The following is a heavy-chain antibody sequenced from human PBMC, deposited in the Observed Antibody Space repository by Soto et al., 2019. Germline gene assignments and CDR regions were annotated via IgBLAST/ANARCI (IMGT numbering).Heavy chain of an antibody. J-gene: IGHJ6*02. CDR1: GLTFSRYT. CDR3: ARGGLELRFSMDV. Sequence: PGGSLRLSCSPSGLTFSRYTMHWVRQAPGKGLESVSAISRSGHSTSYADSVKGRFTISRDYSKNTLFLQMNSLRAEDTAVYYCARGGLELRFSMDVWGQGTTVTVSS. D-gene: IGHD1-7*01. V-gene: IGHV3-64*04. CDR2: ISRSGHST.